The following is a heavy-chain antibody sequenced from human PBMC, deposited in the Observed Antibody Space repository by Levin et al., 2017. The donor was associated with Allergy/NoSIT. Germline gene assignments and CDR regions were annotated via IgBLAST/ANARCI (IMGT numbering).Heavy chain of an antibody. CDR3: ARTCGGDCYYGMDV. CDR1: GFTFSSYS. D-gene: IGHD2-21*01. CDR2: ISSSSSYI. J-gene: IGHJ6*02. Sequence: GGSLRLSCAASGFTFSSYSMNWVRQAPGKGLEWVSSISSSSSYIYYADSVKGRFTISRDNAKNSLYLQMNSLRAEDTAVYYCARTCGGDCYYGMDVWGQGTTVTVSS. V-gene: IGHV3-21*01.